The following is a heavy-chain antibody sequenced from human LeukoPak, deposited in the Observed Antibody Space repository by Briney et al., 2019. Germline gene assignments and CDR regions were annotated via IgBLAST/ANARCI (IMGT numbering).Heavy chain of an antibody. Sequence: SVKVSCKASGGTFSSYAISWVRQAPGQGLEWMGVIIPIFGTANYARKFQGRVTITADESTSTAYMELSSLRSEDTAVYYCARGEPPFWNGYYLIPNYYYYYMDVWGKGTTVTVSS. D-gene: IGHD3-3*01. CDR3: ARGEPPFWNGYYLIPNYYYYYMDV. V-gene: IGHV1-69*13. J-gene: IGHJ6*03. CDR1: GGTFSSYA. CDR2: IIPIFGTA.